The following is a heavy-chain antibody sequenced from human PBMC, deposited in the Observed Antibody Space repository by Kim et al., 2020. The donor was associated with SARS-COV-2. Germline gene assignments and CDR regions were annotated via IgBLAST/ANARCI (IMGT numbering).Heavy chain of an antibody. D-gene: IGHD2-2*01. CDR1: GYTFTTYY. J-gene: IGHJ4*02. Sequence: ASVKVSCKASGYTFTTYYMYWVRQAPGQGLEWMGIINPSGGSTSYAQKFQGRVTMTRDTSTSTVYMELSSLRSEDTAMYYCARDVVLVPAAMGLDNWGQGTLVSVSS. CDR3: ARDVVLVPAAMGLDN. CDR2: INPSGGST. V-gene: IGHV1-46*01.